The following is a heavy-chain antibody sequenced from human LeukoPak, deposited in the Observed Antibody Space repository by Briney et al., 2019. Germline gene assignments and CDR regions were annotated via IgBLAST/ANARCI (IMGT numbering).Heavy chain of an antibody. CDR2: ISSSGSTI. D-gene: IGHD6-25*01. Sequence: PGGSLRLSCAASGFTFSSYAMSWIRQAPGKGLEWVSYISSSGSTIYYADSVKGRFTISRDNAKNSLYLQMNSLRAEDTAVYYRARKGVYSSAAWFDPWGQGTLVTVSS. CDR1: GFTFSSYA. CDR3: ARKGVYSSAAWFDP. V-gene: IGHV3-11*01. J-gene: IGHJ5*02.